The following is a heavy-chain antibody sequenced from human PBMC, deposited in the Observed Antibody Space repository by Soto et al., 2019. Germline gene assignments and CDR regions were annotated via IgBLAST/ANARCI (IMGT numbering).Heavy chain of an antibody. Sequence: EVQLVESGGGLLQPGGSLRLSCAASGFTFSSYWMHWVRQTPGRGLVWVSRVNSDESTINYADSVKGRFTISRDNAKNTVYLQMNSLRADDTAVYYCAREREGDGNYNMDVWGQGTTVTVS. CDR2: VNSDESTI. CDR1: GFTFSSYW. J-gene: IGHJ6*02. CDR3: AREREGDGNYNMDV. V-gene: IGHV3-74*01. D-gene: IGHD4-17*01.